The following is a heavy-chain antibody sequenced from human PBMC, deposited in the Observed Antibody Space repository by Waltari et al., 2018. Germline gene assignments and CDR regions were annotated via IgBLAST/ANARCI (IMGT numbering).Heavy chain of an antibody. J-gene: IGHJ4*02. CDR3: ARAIAAPPTFDY. V-gene: IGHV4-30-4*08. CDR1: GGSISSGAYS. Sequence: QVQLQESGPGLVQPSQTLSLTCTVSGGSISSGAYSRSWPRQPPGKGLEWIGYIYYNGSTYYNPSLKSRVTISVDTSKNQFSLKLSSVTAADTAVYYCARAIAAPPTFDYWGQGTLVTVSS. CDR2: IYYNGST. D-gene: IGHD6-6*01.